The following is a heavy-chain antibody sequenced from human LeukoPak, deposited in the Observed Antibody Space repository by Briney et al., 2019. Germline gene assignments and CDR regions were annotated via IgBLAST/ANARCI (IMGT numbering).Heavy chain of an antibody. CDR1: GFTFSSYA. J-gene: IGHJ4*02. CDR2: ISYDGSNK. D-gene: IGHD3-16*02. Sequence: GRSLRLSCAASGFTFSSYAMHWVRQAPGKGLEWVAVISYDGSNKYYADSVKGRFTISRDNSKNTLYLQMNSLRAEDTAVYYCARARLGELSYSDYWGQETLVTVSS. CDR3: ARARLGELSYSDY. V-gene: IGHV3-30*04.